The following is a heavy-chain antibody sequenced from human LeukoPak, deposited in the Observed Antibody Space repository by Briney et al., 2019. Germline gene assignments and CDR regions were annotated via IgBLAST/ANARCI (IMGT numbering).Heavy chain of an antibody. D-gene: IGHD2-15*01. Sequence: SETLSLTCTVSGGSISSYYWSWIRQPPGKGLEWIGYIYYSGSTNYNPSLKSRVTISVDTSKNQFSLKLSSVTAADTAVYYCARFPGSAEYRHYYYMGVWGKGTTVTVSS. CDR3: ARFPGSAEYRHYYYMGV. CDR2: IYYSGST. V-gene: IGHV4-59*01. J-gene: IGHJ6*03. CDR1: GGSISSYY.